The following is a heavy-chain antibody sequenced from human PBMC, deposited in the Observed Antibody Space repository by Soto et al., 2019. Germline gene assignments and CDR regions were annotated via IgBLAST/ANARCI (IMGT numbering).Heavy chain of an antibody. D-gene: IGHD6-13*01. CDR2: ISSSSSYI. Sequence: GGALRLSCAASGFTFGNYSRKWVRQAPGKGLEWVSSISSSSSYIYYADSVKGRFTISRDNAKNSLYLQMNSLRAEDTAVYYCARDPYSSSWSPGNWFDPWGQGTLVTVSS. CDR3: ARDPYSSSWSPGNWFDP. V-gene: IGHV3-21*01. J-gene: IGHJ5*02. CDR1: GFTFGNYS.